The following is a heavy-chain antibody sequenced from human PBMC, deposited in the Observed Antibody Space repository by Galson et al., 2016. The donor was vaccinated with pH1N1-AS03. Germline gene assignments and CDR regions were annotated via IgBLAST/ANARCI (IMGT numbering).Heavy chain of an antibody. CDR1: GYTLTRYY. J-gene: IGHJ4*02. V-gene: IGHV1-46*01. CDR2: IDPSGGPT. D-gene: IGHD3-16*02. Sequence: SVKVSCKASGYTLTRYYMHWVRQAPGQGLEWMGIIDPSGGPTTYAPKFQGRITITTDTSTSTVYMALVSLRSEDTAVYYCASRYYFDYWGQGTLVTGSS. CDR3: ASRYYFDY.